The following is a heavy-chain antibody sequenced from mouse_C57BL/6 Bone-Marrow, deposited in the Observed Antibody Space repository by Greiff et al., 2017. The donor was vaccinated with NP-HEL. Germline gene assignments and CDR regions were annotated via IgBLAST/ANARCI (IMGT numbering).Heavy chain of an antibody. CDR2: IYPRSGNT. CDR1: GYTFTSYG. Sequence: QVQLQQSGAELARPGASVKLSCKASGYTFTSYGISWVKQRTGQGLEWIGEIYPRSGNTYYNEKFKGKATLTAGKSSSTAYMALRSLTSEDSAVYFCARGLYYGSDDYWGQGTTLTVSS. D-gene: IGHD1-1*01. CDR3: ARGLYYGSDDY. J-gene: IGHJ2*01. V-gene: IGHV1-81*01.